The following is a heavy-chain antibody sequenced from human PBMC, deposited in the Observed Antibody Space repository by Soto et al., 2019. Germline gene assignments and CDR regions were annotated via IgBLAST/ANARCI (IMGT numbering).Heavy chain of an antibody. D-gene: IGHD3-22*01. Sequence: QVQLVESGAEVKKPGASVKVSCKASGYTFTNYGISWVRQAPGQGLEWMGWISGYNGNTKYAQKFQGRVNMTTDTPTNTAYMDLGRLRSDAKAVYYCARDREYYYDSRGNYYYHYGMDVCGQGTKVTVS. CDR2: ISGYNGNT. CDR3: ARDREYYYDSRGNYYYHYGMDV. J-gene: IGHJ6*02. CDR1: GYTFTNYG. V-gene: IGHV1-18*04.